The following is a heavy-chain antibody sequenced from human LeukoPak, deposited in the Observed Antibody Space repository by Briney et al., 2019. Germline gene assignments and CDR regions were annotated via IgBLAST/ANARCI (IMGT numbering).Heavy chain of an antibody. Sequence: PSETLSLTCTVSGGSISSGSYYWSWIRQPAGKGLEWIGRIYTSGSTNYNPSLKSRVTISVDTPKNQFSLKLSSVTAADTAVYYCARDTTVHFDYWGQGTLVTVSS. D-gene: IGHD4-17*01. CDR2: IYTSGST. V-gene: IGHV4-61*02. CDR1: GGSISSGSYY. CDR3: ARDTTVHFDY. J-gene: IGHJ4*02.